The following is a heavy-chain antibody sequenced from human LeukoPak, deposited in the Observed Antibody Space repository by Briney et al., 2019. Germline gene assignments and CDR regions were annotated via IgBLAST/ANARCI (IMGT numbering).Heavy chain of an antibody. V-gene: IGHV1-69*04. J-gene: IGHJ4*02. CDR2: IIPILGIA. Sequence: GASVKVSCKASGGTFSSYAISWVRQAPGQGLEWMGRIIPILGIANYAQKFQGRVTITADKSTSTAYMELSSLRSEDTAVYYCAREGRYQLLLLVYWGQGTLVTVSS. CDR3: AREGRYQLLLLVY. CDR1: GGTFSSYA. D-gene: IGHD2-2*01.